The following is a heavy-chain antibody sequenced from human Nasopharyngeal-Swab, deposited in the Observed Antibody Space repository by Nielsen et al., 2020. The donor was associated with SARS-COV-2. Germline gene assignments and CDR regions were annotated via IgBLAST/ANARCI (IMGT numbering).Heavy chain of an antibody. CDR1: GGSFTDYY. CDR2: INHRGST. CDR3: ARGLVDVKMMLVVIGFSYWLDS. V-gene: IGHV4-34*01. D-gene: IGHD3-22*01. J-gene: IGHJ5*01. Sequence: GSLRLSCAVYGGSFTDYYWTWIRQPPGKGLEWIGEINHRGSTNYNPSLKSRVTISADTSKNQFSLNLSSVTAADTAVYYCARGLVDVKMMLVVIGFSYWLDSWGQGTLVTVSS.